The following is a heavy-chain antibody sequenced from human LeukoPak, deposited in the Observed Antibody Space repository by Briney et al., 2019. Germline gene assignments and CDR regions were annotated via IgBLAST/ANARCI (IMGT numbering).Heavy chain of an antibody. Sequence: SQTLSLTCAISGDSVPSNSAAWSWIRQSPSRGLEWLGRTYYRSKWYNDYAVSVRSRITINPDTSKNQFSLQLNSVTPEDTAVYYCARESDSSGSNFDYWGQGTLVTVSS. D-gene: IGHD3-22*01. J-gene: IGHJ4*02. CDR2: TYYRSKWYN. CDR1: GDSVPSNSAA. V-gene: IGHV6-1*01. CDR3: ARESDSSGSNFDY.